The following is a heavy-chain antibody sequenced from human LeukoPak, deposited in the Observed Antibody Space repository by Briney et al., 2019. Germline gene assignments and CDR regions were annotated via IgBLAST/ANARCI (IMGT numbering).Heavy chain of an antibody. CDR2: IKQDGSEK. Sequence: GGSLRLSCAASGFTFSSYWMSWVRQAPGKGLEWVANIKQDGSEKYYVDSVKGRFTISRDNAKNSLYLQMNSLRAEDTAVYYCARDRHGTYYYGSGSYFFDYWGQGTLVTVSS. D-gene: IGHD3-10*01. J-gene: IGHJ4*02. CDR3: ARDRHGTYYYGSGSYFFDY. CDR1: GFTFSSYW. V-gene: IGHV3-7*01.